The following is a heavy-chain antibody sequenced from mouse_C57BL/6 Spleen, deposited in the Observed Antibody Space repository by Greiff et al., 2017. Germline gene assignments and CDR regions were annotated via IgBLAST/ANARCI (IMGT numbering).Heavy chain of an antibody. CDR2: INPSKGGT. Sequence: VQLQQPGTELVKPGASVKLSCKASGYTFTSYWMHWVKQRPGQGLEWIGNINPSKGGTNYNEKFKSKATLTVDKSSSTAYMQLSSLTSEDSAVSYCARGGYGNGLYYYAMDYWGQGTSVTVSS. J-gene: IGHJ4*01. D-gene: IGHD2-10*02. V-gene: IGHV1-53*01. CDR1: GYTFTSYW. CDR3: ARGGYGNGLYYYAMDY.